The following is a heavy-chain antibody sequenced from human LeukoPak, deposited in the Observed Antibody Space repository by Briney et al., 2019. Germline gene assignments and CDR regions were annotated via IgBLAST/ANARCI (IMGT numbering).Heavy chain of an antibody. Sequence: GASVKVSCKASGGTFSSYAISWVRQAPGQGLEWMGGIIPIFGTANYAQKFQGRVTITADESTSTAYMELSSLRSEDTAVYYCARAPAGVVVITTSPDYWGQGTLVTVSS. J-gene: IGHJ4*02. D-gene: IGHD3-22*01. CDR1: GGTFSSYA. CDR3: ARAPAGVVVITTSPDY. CDR2: IIPIFGTA. V-gene: IGHV1-69*13.